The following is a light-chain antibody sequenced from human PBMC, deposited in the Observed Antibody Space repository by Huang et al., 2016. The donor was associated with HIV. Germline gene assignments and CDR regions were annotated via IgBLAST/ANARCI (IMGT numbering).Light chain of an antibody. CDR3: LQHHGYPRT. J-gene: IGKJ1*01. CDR1: QDISNY. CDR2: AAS. V-gene: IGKV1-17*03. Sequence: DIQLTQSPSAMSASVGDRVSITCRASQDISNYLAWFQQKPGGAPKLLIYAASSLQSGVPSRFSGSRSGTKFTLTISNLQPEDFATYYCLQHHGYPRTFGQGTNV.